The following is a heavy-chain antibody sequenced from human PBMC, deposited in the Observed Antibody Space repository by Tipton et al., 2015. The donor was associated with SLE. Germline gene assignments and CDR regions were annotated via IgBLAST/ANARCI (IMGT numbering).Heavy chain of an antibody. Sequence: TLSLTCAVYGGSFSGYYWSWIRQPPGKGLEWIGEINHSGSTNYNPSLKSRVTISVDTSKNQFSLKLSSVTAADTAVYYRARFGTVFDYWGQGTLVTVSS. V-gene: IGHV4-34*01. CDR3: ARFGTVFDY. CDR2: INHSGST. J-gene: IGHJ4*02. D-gene: IGHD1-7*01. CDR1: GGSFSGYY.